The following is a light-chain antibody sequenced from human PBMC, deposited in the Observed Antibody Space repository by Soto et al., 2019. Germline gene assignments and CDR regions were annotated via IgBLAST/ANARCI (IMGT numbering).Light chain of an antibody. CDR2: GAS. J-gene: IGKJ1*01. V-gene: IGKV3-20*01. CDR3: QQYGNLPRT. CDR1: QSISNNF. Sequence: EIVLTQSPGTLSLSPGERATLSCRASQSISNNFLDWYQQKPGQAHRLLIYGASSKAAGIPDRFSGSGSGTDFNLTISSLEPEDFAVYYCQQYGNLPRTFGQGTKVEIK.